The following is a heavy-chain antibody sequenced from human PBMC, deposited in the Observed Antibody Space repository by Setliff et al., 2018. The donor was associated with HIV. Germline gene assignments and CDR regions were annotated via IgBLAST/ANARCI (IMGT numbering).Heavy chain of an antibody. Sequence: SVKVSCKASGGTFSRHAFSWVRQAPGQGLEWMGGIIPTFDTANYAQKFQGRVTITADKSTNTVYMELNSLRSEDTAMYYCARGVHSGGSGWYNWYFDLWGRGTLVSVSS. V-gene: IGHV1-69*06. CDR3: ARGVHSGGSGWYNWYFDL. CDR2: IIPTFDTA. J-gene: IGHJ2*01. CDR1: GGTFSRHA. D-gene: IGHD6-19*01.